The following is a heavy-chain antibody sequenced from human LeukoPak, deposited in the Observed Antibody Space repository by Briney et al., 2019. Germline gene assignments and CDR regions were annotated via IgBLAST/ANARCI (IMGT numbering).Heavy chain of an antibody. V-gene: IGHV3-21*01. CDR2: ISSSSSYI. D-gene: IGHD3-10*01. CDR3: ARGEEGYYYGSGSYYAVEDY. Sequence: GGSLRLSCAASGFTFSSYSMNWARQAPGKGLEWVSSISSSSSYIYYADSVKGRFTISRDNAKNSLYLQMNSLRAEDTAVYYCARGEEGYYYGSGSYYAVEDYWGQGTLVTVSS. CDR1: GFTFSSYS. J-gene: IGHJ4*02.